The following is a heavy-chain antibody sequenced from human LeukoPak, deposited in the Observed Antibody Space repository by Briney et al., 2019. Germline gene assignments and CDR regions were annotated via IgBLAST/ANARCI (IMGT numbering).Heavy chain of an antibody. CDR2: IRSKADNYAT. J-gene: IGHJ4*02. D-gene: IGHD2-8*02. Sequence: GGSLKLSCAASGFTFSGSPIHWVRQASGKGLEWVGRIRSKADNYATAYAASVEGRFTISRGDSQNTAYLQMDSLKTEDTAVYYCLATGGFDYWGQGTLVTVS. V-gene: IGHV3-73*01. CDR1: GFTFSGSP. CDR3: LATGGFDY.